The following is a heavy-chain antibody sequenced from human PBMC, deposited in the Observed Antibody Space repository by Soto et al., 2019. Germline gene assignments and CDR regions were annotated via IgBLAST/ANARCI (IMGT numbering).Heavy chain of an antibody. CDR2: IYHIGST. Sequence: SETLSLTCAVSGYSISRGFYWGLIRQPPGKGLEWIGNIYHIGSTYYNPSLKSRVTISVDTSKNQFSLNLSSVTAADTAVYYCARAWVAYYYDSRVPGYFDYWGQGTLVTVSS. J-gene: IGHJ4*02. CDR3: ARAWVAYYYDSRVPGYFDY. CDR1: GYSISRGFY. V-gene: IGHV4-38-2*01. D-gene: IGHD3-22*01.